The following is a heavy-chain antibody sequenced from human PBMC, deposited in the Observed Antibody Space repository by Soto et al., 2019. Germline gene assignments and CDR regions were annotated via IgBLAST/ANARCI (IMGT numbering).Heavy chain of an antibody. CDR2: INPNTGGT. CDR3: ARDFSGANTLNFDF. D-gene: IGHD5-12*01. V-gene: IGHV1-2*02. CDR1: GYIFTAYY. Sequence: GASVKVSCKASGYIFTAYYIHWVRQAPGQGLEWMGWINPNTGGTNYAQKFQGLVTMTRDTSVNTVFLEMSRLTSGDTAVYYCARDFSGANTLNFDFWGQGALVTAS. J-gene: IGHJ4*02.